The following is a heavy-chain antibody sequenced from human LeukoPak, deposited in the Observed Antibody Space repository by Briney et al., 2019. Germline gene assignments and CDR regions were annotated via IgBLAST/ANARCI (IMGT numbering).Heavy chain of an antibody. CDR3: ARQGGGYADAFDI. Sequence: SETLSLTCTVSGGSISSYYWSWIRQPPGKGLEWIGYIYYSGSTNYNPSLKSRVTISVDTSKNQFSLKLSSVTAADTAVYYCARQGGGYADAFDIWGQGTMVTVSS. CDR2: IYYSGST. V-gene: IGHV4-59*08. J-gene: IGHJ3*02. CDR1: GGSISSYY. D-gene: IGHD5-12*01.